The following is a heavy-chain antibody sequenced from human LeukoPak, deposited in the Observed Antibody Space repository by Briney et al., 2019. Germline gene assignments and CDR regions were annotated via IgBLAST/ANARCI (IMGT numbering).Heavy chain of an antibody. CDR3: ARGSRDSRGSGSYYFVA. CDR1: GGSFSGYY. CDR2: INHSGST. V-gene: IGHV4-34*01. D-gene: IGHD3-10*01. Sequence: SETLSLTCAVYGGSFSGYYWSWIRQPPGKGLEWIGEINHSGSTNYNPYLKSRVTISVDTSKNQFSLKLSSVTAADTAVYYRARGSRDSRGSGSYYFVAWGHGTLVTVSS. J-gene: IGHJ4*01.